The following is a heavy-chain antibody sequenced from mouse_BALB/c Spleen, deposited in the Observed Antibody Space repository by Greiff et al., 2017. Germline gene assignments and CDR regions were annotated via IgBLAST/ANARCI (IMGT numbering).Heavy chain of an antibody. CDR3: AREGFTTAPWFAY. CDR1: GYSITSGYY. V-gene: IGHV3-6*02. D-gene: IGHD1-2*01. CDR2: ISYDGSN. J-gene: IGHJ3*01. Sequence: ESGPGLVKPSQSLSLTCSVTGYSITSGYYWNWIRQFPGNKLEWMGYISYDGSNNYNPSLKNRISITRDTSKNQFFLKLNSVTTEDTATYYCAREGFTTAPWFAYWGQGTLVTVSA.